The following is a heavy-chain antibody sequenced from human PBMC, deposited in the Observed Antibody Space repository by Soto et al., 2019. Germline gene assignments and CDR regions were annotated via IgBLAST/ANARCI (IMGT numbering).Heavy chain of an antibody. J-gene: IGHJ3*02. D-gene: IGHD4-17*01. V-gene: IGHV4-31*11. CDR2: IYHSGTT. CDR3: ASRHDFGDYPEGFDI. CDR1: GDSISSGVYY. Sequence: QVVLQESGPGLVKPSQTISLTCAVSGDSISSGVYYWSWIRQRPGKGLEWIAFIYHSGTTYFNLSLKSRIIISMDTSRNQFSLSLSSVTAADSAVYYCASRHDFGDYPEGFDIWGQGTMVTVAS.